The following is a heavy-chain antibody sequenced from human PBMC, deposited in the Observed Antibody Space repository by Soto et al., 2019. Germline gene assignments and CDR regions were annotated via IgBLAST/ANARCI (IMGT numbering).Heavy chain of an antibody. CDR3: AKDVVVGATTGLGDYYYYYGMDV. Sequence: VGSLRLSCAASGFTFSSYGMHWVRQAPGKGLEWVAVISYDGSNKYYADSVKGRFTISRDNSKNTLYLQMNSLRAEDTAVYYCAKDVVVGATTGLGDYYYYYGMDVWGQGTTVTVSS. D-gene: IGHD1-26*01. CDR1: GFTFSSYG. CDR2: ISYDGSNK. J-gene: IGHJ6*02. V-gene: IGHV3-30*18.